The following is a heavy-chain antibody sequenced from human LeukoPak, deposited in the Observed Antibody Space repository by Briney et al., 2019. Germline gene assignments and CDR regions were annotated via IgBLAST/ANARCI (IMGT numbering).Heavy chain of an antibody. J-gene: IGHJ6*02. V-gene: IGHV3-23*01. CDR2: ISGRGGAT. CDR3: AKDLTTLTPLYGMDV. D-gene: IGHD4-17*01. CDR1: GFSFSSYA. Sequence: PGGSLRLSCAASGFSFSSYAMSWVRQAPGKGLEWVSAISGRGGATYYADSVKGRFTISRDNSKNTLYLQMNSLRAEDTAVYYCAKDLTTLTPLYGMDVWGQGTTVTVSS.